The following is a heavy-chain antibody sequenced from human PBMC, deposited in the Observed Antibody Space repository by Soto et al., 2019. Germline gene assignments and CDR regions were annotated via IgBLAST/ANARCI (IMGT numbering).Heavy chain of an antibody. D-gene: IGHD1-26*01. CDR2: INPSGGST. V-gene: IGHV1-46*01. J-gene: IGHJ4*02. CDR3: ARERELNYFDY. Sequence: ASVKVSCKASGYTFTNYYMHWVRQAPGQGLEWMGIINPSGGSTSYAQKFQGRVTMTRDTSTSTVYMELSSLRSEDTAVYYCARERELNYFDYWGQGTLVTVSS. CDR1: GYTFTNYY.